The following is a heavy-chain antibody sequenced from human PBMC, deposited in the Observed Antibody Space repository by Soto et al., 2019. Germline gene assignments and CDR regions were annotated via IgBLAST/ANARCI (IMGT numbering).Heavy chain of an antibody. CDR3: ARAVGQFDP. V-gene: IGHV1-3*01. CDR2: INAANGNV. CDR1: GYTFSSYA. J-gene: IGHJ5*02. Sequence: QVQLVQSGAEVKKPGASVKVSCKASGYTFSSYALHWVRQAPGQRLEWMGWINAANGNVKYSQKFQGRVTITRDTSASTAYIELSSLRSEDTAVYYCARAVGQFDPWGQGTLVTVSS. D-gene: IGHD6-19*01.